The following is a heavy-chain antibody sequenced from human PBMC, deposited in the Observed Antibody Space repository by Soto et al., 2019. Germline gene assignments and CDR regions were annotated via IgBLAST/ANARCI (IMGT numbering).Heavy chain of an antibody. CDR2: IYWDDDK. CDR1: GFSLSTSGVG. CDR3: ARMSSKTTEAYYYGMDV. D-gene: IGHD4-17*01. J-gene: IGHJ6*02. Sequence: SGPTLVNPTQTLTLTCTFSGFSLSTSGVGVGWIRQPPGKALEWLALIYWDDDKRYSPSLKSRLTITKDTSKNQVVLTMTNMDPGDTATYYCARMSSKTTEAYYYGMDVWAQGTTVTVSS. V-gene: IGHV2-5*02.